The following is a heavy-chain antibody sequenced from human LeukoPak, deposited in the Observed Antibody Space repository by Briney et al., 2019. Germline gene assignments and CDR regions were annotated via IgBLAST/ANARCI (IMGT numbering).Heavy chain of an antibody. CDR1: GYTFTGYY. J-gene: IGHJ4*02. CDR3: ARDLMTTPTWDFDY. CDR2: INPNSGTT. D-gene: IGHD3-16*01. Sequence: ASVKVSCKGSGYTFTGYYMHWVRQAPGQGLEWMGWINPNSGTTNYAQKFQGRLTVTRDTSISTAYMELSRLESDDTAVYYCARDLMTTPTWDFDYWGQGTLVTVAS. V-gene: IGHV1-2*02.